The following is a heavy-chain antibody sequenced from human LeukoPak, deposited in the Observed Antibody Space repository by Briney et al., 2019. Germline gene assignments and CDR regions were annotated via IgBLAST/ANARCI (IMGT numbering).Heavy chain of an antibody. Sequence: GASVKVSCKASGYTFTGYYMHWVRQAPGQGLEWMGWINPNSGGTNYAQKFQGRVTMTRDTSISTAYMELSRLRSDDTAVYYCARYSSSWYHNWFDPWGQGTLVTVSS. D-gene: IGHD6-13*01. CDR3: ARYSSSWYHNWFDP. V-gene: IGHV1-2*02. J-gene: IGHJ5*02. CDR2: INPNSGGT. CDR1: GYTFTGYY.